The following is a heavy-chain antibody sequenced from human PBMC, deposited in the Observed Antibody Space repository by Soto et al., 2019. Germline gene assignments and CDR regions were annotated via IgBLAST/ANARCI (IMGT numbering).Heavy chain of an antibody. V-gene: IGHV3-23*01. Sequence: GGSLRLSCAASGCTFSGYAMSWVRQAPGKGLEWVSAISGSGGSTYYADSVKGRFTISRDNSKNTLYLQMNSLRAEDTAVYYCAKIKLYDILTGSDFDYWGQGTLVTVSS. J-gene: IGHJ4*02. CDR3: AKIKLYDILTGSDFDY. CDR1: GCTFSGYA. CDR2: ISGSGGST. D-gene: IGHD3-9*01.